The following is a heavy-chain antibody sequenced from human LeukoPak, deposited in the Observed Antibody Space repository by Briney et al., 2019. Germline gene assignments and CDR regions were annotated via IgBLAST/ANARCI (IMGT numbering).Heavy chain of an antibody. CDR2: ITSTDGST. V-gene: IGHV3-23*01. Sequence: GGSLRLSCAASGLTFSSYAMSWVRQAPGKGLEWVSFITSTDGSTYYADSVKGRFTISRDNSKNTLYLQMNSLRAEDTAVYFCAKRDCSGADCYSVHYWGQGTLVTVSS. CDR3: AKRDCSGADCYSVHY. D-gene: IGHD2-15*01. J-gene: IGHJ4*02. CDR1: GLTFSSYA.